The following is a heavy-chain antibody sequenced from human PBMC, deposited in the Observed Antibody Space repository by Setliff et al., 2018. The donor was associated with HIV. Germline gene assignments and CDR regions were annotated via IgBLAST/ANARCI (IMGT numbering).Heavy chain of an antibody. V-gene: IGHV4-39*07. Sequence: SETLSLTCTVSGGSISTSNYYWGWVRQPPGKGLEWVGNVDYTGSTYYNPSLKSRVTISVDTSKNQFSLRLNSVTAADTAVYFCSRDVAPPVAGDLWSGDAYWGRGTLVTVSS. CDR3: SRDVAPPVAGDLWSGDAY. CDR1: GGSISTSNYY. J-gene: IGHJ4*02. CDR2: VDYTGST. D-gene: IGHD3-3*01.